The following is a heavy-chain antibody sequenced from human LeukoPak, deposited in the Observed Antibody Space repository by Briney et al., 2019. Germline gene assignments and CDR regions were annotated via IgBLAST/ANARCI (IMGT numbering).Heavy chain of an antibody. D-gene: IGHD3-22*01. J-gene: IGHJ5*02. V-gene: IGHV4-34*01. CDR1: GGAFSGYY. CDR3: ARQNYYDSSGYHP. Sequence: SQTLSLTCAVYGGAFSGYYWSWIRQPPAKGLEWIGEINHSGSTNYNPSLKSRVTISVDTSKNQFSLKLSSVTAADTAVYYCARQNYYDSSGYHPWGQGTLVTVSS. CDR2: INHSGST.